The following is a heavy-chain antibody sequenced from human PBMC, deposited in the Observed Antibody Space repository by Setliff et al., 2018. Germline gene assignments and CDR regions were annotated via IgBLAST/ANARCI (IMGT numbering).Heavy chain of an antibody. Sequence: PGGSLRLSCAAAGFTFSSHWMHWVRQAPGKRLVWVSRINNDGSSTTYEDSVKGRFTISRDNAKNTLYLQMNSLRAEDTAVYYCARAYYGTVNGYSSYYGLDVWGQGTTVTVSS. J-gene: IGHJ6*02. CDR1: GFTFSSHW. V-gene: IGHV3-74*01. D-gene: IGHD3-9*01. CDR3: ARAYYGTVNGYSSYYGLDV. CDR2: INNDGSST.